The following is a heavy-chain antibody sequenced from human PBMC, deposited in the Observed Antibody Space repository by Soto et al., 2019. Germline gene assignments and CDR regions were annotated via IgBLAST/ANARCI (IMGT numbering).Heavy chain of an antibody. CDR2: ISGSGVST. CDR1: GFTFSSYS. V-gene: IGHV3-23*01. Sequence: PGGSLRLSCAASGFTFSSYSISWVRQAPWKGLEWVSAISGSGVSTYYADSVKGRFTISRDNSKNTLYLQMNSLRAEDTAVYYCEKDLLISYYDSSGYYNSFDYWGQGTLVTVSS. J-gene: IGHJ4*02. CDR3: EKDLLISYYDSSGYYNSFDY. D-gene: IGHD3-22*01.